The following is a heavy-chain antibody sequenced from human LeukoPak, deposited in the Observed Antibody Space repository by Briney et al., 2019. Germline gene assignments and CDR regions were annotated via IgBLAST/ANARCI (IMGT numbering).Heavy chain of an antibody. CDR1: GFTFSSYG. J-gene: IGHJ4*02. D-gene: IGHD4/OR15-4a*01. Sequence: GWSLRLSCAASGFTFSSYGMNWVRQAPGKGLEWVSYISSSGSTIYYADSVKGRFTISRDNAKNSLYLQMNSLRAEDTAVYYCARGLWSRVDYWGQGTLVTVSS. CDR3: ARGLWSRVDY. V-gene: IGHV3-48*03. CDR2: ISSSGSTI.